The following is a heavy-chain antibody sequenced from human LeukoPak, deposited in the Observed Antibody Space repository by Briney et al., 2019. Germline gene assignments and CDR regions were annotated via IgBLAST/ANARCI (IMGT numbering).Heavy chain of an antibody. CDR3: ARLNYYDSSGYADY. J-gene: IGHJ4*02. D-gene: IGHD3-22*01. CDR1: GFTFSSYW. Sequence: PGGSLRLSCAASGFTFSSYWMSWVRQAPGKGLERVANIKQDGSEKYYVDSVKGRFTISRDNAKNSLYLQMNSLRAEDTAVHYCARLNYYDSSGYADYWGQGTLVTVSS. V-gene: IGHV3-7*01. CDR2: IKQDGSEK.